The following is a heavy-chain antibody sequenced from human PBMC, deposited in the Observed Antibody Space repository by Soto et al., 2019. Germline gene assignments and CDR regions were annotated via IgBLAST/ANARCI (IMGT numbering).Heavy chain of an antibody. CDR1: GYTFTTYG. Sequence: QVQLVQSGAEVKKPGASVKVSCKTSGYTFTTYGFSWVRQAPGLGLEWMGWISGYNGNTNSAPKFQGRVSMTTDTSTRTGYMELRSLRSDDTPVYYCASDELAYCSGDNCEHYFDYRGQGTLVTVSS. CDR2: ISGYNGNT. CDR3: ASDELAYCSGDNCEHYFDY. D-gene: IGHD2-15*01. V-gene: IGHV1-18*01. J-gene: IGHJ4*02.